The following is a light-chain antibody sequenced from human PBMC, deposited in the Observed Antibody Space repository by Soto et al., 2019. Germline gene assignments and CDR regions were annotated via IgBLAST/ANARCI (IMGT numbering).Light chain of an antibody. CDR1: QGMSSY. V-gene: IGKV1-9*01. Sequence: IQVTQSPSSLSASVGDRITITRRVSQGMSSYLAWYQQKPGKAPKLLIYAAYTLQSGVPSRFSGGGSGPDFTLIISNLQPEDIATYYCQQVDTSHSFGGGTKVEIK. CDR2: AAY. CDR3: QQVDTSHS. J-gene: IGKJ4*01.